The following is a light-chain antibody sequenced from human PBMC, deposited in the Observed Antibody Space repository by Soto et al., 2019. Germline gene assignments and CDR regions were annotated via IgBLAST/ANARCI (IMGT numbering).Light chain of an antibody. CDR3: QQYGSSPLT. Sequence: DIVLTQSPGTLSLSPGERATLSCRASQSVSGRYLAWYQQKPGQAPRLLIYGASSRATGIPDRFSGSGSGTDFTLTISRLEPEDFAVYYCQQYGSSPLTFGRGTKVDI. CDR2: GAS. V-gene: IGKV3-20*01. CDR1: QSVSGRY. J-gene: IGKJ4*01.